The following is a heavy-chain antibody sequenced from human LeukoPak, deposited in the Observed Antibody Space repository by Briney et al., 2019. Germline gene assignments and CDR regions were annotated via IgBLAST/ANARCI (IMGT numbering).Heavy chain of an antibody. J-gene: IGHJ3*01. D-gene: IGHD2-2*02. V-gene: IGHV3-21*04. CDR1: GFTFSSYS. Sequence: GGSLRLSCAASGFTFSSYSMNWVRQAPGKGLEWVSSISSSSSYIYYADSVKGRFTISRDNAKNSLYLQMNSLRAEDTAVYYCAKRGIVVVPAAISTWGQGTMVTVSS. CDR3: AKRGIVVVPAAIST. CDR2: ISSSSSYI.